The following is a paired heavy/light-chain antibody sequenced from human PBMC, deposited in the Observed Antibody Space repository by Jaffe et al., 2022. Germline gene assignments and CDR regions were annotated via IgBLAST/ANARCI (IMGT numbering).Light chain of an antibody. Sequence: QSVLTQPPSASGTPGQRVTISCSGRSSNIGHNFVWWYQQLPGAAPKLLIYGNDQRPSGVPDRFSGSKSGTSASLAISGLRSEDEVDYYCATWDVSLNDWVFGGGTKLTVL. CDR3: ATWDVSLNDWV. V-gene: IGLV1-47*01. CDR2: GND. CDR1: SSNIGHNF. J-gene: IGLJ3*02.
Heavy chain of an antibody. D-gene: IGHD3-16*01. CDR1: GYDFTAYW. V-gene: IGHV5-51*01. Sequence: EVQLVQSGAEVEKPGESLTISCKGSGYDFTAYWIGWVRQMPGKGLEWMGLIYPADSHTEYSPSFQGQVTISADKSISTAYLQWSSLKASDTAMYYCVRHGDYGYVWARPLSLAFDIWGRGTMVTVSS. CDR3: VRHGDYGYVWARPLSLAFDI. CDR2: IYPADSHT. J-gene: IGHJ3*02.